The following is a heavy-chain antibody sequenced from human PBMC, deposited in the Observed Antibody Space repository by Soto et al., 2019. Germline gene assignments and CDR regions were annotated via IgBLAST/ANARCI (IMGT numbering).Heavy chain of an antibody. Sequence: SETLSLTCAVSGGSIDSPNWWTWVRQPPGKGLEWIGEIHHSGSTNYNPSLKSRVPISVDTSKNQFSLKLSSVTAADTAVYYCARDHVVRGVISNYYYYGMDVWGQGTTVTVSS. D-gene: IGHD3-10*01. J-gene: IGHJ6*02. CDR2: IHHSGST. CDR3: ARDHVVRGVISNYYYYGMDV. CDR1: GGSIDSPNW. V-gene: IGHV4-4*02.